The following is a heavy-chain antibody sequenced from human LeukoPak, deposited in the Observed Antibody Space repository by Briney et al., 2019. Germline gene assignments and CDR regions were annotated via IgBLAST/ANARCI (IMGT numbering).Heavy chain of an antibody. V-gene: IGHV4-59*01. CDR2: IYYSGST. J-gene: IGHJ5*02. CDR3: ARGPSPYCSSTSCKDWFDP. Sequence: SETLSLTCTVSGGSISSYYWSWIRQPPGKGLEWLGYIYYSGSTNYNPSLKSRVTISVDTSKNQFSLKLSSVTAADTAVYYCARGPSPYCSSTSCKDWFDPWGQGTLVTVSS. D-gene: IGHD2-2*01. CDR1: GGSISSYY.